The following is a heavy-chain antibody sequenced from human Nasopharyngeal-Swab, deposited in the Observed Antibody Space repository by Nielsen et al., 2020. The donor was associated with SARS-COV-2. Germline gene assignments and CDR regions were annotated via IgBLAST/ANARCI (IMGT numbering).Heavy chain of an antibody. CDR1: GFTFSNYG. V-gene: IGHV3-30*18. CDR2: ISYHGSYK. Sequence: GESLKISCAASGFTFSNYGMHWVRQGPGKGLEWVAVISYHGSYKYYADSVKGRFTISRDNSKNTLYLQMNSLRAEDTAVFYCAKDGEAFYYYYYYMDVWGKGTTVTVSS. J-gene: IGHJ6*03. D-gene: IGHD2-21*01. CDR3: AKDGEAFYYYYYYMDV.